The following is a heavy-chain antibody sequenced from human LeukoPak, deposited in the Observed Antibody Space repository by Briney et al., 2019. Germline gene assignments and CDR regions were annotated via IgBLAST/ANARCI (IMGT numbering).Heavy chain of an antibody. Sequence: ASVKLSCNSSGYTFTSYYVVWVRQARGHALEGMGRIDPSGCSTSYAQKFQGRVTMTRGTSTSTVDIELRSLISGDTAGYCWARNSGSVFDYWGQGTLVTVSS. D-gene: IGHD3-10*01. CDR1: GYTFTSYY. CDR3: ARNSGSVFDY. V-gene: IGHV1-46*01. CDR2: IDPSGCST. J-gene: IGHJ4*02.